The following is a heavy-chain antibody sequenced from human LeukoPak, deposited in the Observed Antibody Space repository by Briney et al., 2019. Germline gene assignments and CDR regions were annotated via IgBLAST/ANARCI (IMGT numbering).Heavy chain of an antibody. D-gene: IGHD3-22*01. V-gene: IGHV4-4*07. CDR1: GGSISSYY. J-gene: IGHJ3*02. CDR3: ERMITDAFDI. Sequence: SETLSLTCTVSGGSISSYYWSWIRQPAGKGLEWIGRIYTSGCTNYNPSLNSRVTISVDTSKNQFSLKLSSVTAADTAVYYCERMITDAFDIWGQGTMVTVSS. CDR2: IYTSGCT.